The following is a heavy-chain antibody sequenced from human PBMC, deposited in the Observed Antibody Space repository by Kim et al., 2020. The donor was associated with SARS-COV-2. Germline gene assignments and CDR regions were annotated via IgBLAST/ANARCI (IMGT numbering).Heavy chain of an antibody. CDR3: ARQLEGPTASDY. D-gene: IGHD3-3*02. CDR1: GGSISSSSYY. Sequence: SETLSLTCTVSGGSISSSSYYWGWIRQPPGKGLEWIGSIYYSGSTYYNPSLKSRVTISVDTSKNQFSLKLSSVTAADTTGDHCARQLEGPTASDYWGQG. J-gene: IGHJ4*02. CDR2: IYYSGST. V-gene: IGHV4-39*01.